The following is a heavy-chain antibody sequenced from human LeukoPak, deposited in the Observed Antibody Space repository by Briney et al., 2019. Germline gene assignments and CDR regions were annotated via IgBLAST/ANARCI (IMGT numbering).Heavy chain of an antibody. CDR3: ARLYSSGSKKTPGGY. Sequence: PSETLSLTCTVSGGSISRGNYYWGWIRQPPGKALEWIGSIYYSGNTYYNPSLRSRVTISVDTSKNQFSLKLSSVTAAATAVYYCARLYSSGSKKTPGGYWGQGTLVTVSS. V-gene: IGHV4-39*07. CDR2: IYYSGNT. CDR1: GGSISRGNYY. D-gene: IGHD6-19*01. J-gene: IGHJ4*02.